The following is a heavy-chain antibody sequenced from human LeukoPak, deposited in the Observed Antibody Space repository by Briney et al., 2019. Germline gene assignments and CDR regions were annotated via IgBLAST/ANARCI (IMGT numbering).Heavy chain of an antibody. D-gene: IGHD3-22*01. CDR2: IKQDGSEK. CDR3: ARETRIRNYYDSGAYYYGDYFDY. J-gene: IGHJ4*02. Sequence: GGSLRLSCAASGFTFSSYWMSWVRQAPGKGLEWVANIKQDGSEKYYVDSVKGRFTISRDNAKNSLYLQMNSLRAEDTAIYYCARETRIRNYYDSGAYYYGDYFDYWGQGTLVTVSS. CDR1: GFTFSSYW. V-gene: IGHV3-7*01.